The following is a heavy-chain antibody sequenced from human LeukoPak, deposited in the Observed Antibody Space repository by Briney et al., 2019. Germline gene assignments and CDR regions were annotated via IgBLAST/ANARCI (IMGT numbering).Heavy chain of an antibody. J-gene: IGHJ4*02. CDR1: GYTFTGYY. CDR2: INPNSGGT. D-gene: IGHD3-10*01. V-gene: IGHV1-2*02. Sequence: ASVKVSCKASGYTFTGYYMHWVRQAPGQGLEWMGWINPNSGGTSYAQKFQGRVTMTRDTSISTAYMELSRLRSDDTAVYYCARNHYYGSGSDFDYWGQGTLVTVSS. CDR3: ARNHYYGSGSDFDY.